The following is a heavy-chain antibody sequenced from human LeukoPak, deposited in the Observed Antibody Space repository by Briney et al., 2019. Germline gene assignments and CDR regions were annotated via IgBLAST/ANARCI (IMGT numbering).Heavy chain of an antibody. CDR1: GYTFTGYY. Sequence: GASVKVSCKASGYTFTGYYMHWVRQAPGQGLEWMGWINPNSGGTNYAQKFQGRVTMTRDTSISTAYMELSRLRSDDTAVYYCARDLQIVVVPAAVGFGFDPWGQGTLVTVPS. D-gene: IGHD2-2*01. V-gene: IGHV1-2*02. CDR3: ARDLQIVVVPAAVGFGFDP. J-gene: IGHJ5*02. CDR2: INPNSGGT.